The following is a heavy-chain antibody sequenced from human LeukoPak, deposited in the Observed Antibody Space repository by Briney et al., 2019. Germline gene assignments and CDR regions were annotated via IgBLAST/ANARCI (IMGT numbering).Heavy chain of an antibody. CDR3: ARVGVGYCSSTSCYTGDY. CDR1: GFTVSGNY. D-gene: IGHD2-2*02. CDR2: IYSGGST. J-gene: IGHJ4*02. Sequence: GGSLRLSCAASGFTVSGNYMSWVRQAPGKGLEWVSVIYSGGSTYYADSVKGRFTISRDNSKNTLYLQMNSLRAEDTAVYYCARVGVGYCSSTSCYTGDYWGQGTLVTVSS. V-gene: IGHV3-66*01.